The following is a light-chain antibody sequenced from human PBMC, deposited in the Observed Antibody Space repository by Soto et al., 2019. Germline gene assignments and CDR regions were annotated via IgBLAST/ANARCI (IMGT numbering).Light chain of an antibody. CDR2: DNN. J-gene: IGLJ2*01. CDR3: GTWDSALSAGA. CDR1: RFDIGANF. V-gene: IGLV1-51*01. Sequence: QSVLTQPPSVSAAPGQTVTISCSGGRFDIGANFVSWYQHLPGTAPRLLIYDNNKRPSGIPDRFFGSKSGTSATLDITGLQTGDESDYYCGTWDSALSAGAFGGGTQLTVL.